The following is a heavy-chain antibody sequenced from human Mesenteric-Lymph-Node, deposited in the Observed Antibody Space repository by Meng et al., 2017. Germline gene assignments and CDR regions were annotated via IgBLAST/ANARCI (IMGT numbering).Heavy chain of an antibody. J-gene: IGHJ4*02. V-gene: IGHV1-69*13. D-gene: IGHD1-26*01. CDR3: ARSALGSYFTD. CDR1: GCTFSSYA. CDR2: IIPIFGTA. Sequence: SVKVSCKASGCTFSSYAISWVRQAPGQGLEWMRGIIPIFGTANYAQKFQGRVTITADESTSTAYMELSSLRSEDTAVYYSARSALGSYFTDWGQGTLVTVSS.